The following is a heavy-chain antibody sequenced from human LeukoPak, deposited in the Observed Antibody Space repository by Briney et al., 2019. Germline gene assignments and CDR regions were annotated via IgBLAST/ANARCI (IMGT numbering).Heavy chain of an antibody. D-gene: IGHD3-22*01. CDR3: ARGGRAGYYDSAGETKDDY. CDR2: IYTSGST. V-gene: IGHV4-61*02. J-gene: IGHJ4*02. Sequence: SETLSLTCTVSGGSISSGTYYWSWIRQPAGKGLEWIGRIYTSGSTNYNPSLKSRVTISVDTSKNQFSLKLSSVTAADTAVYYCARGGRAGYYDSAGETKDDYWGQGTLVTVSS. CDR1: GGSISSGTYY.